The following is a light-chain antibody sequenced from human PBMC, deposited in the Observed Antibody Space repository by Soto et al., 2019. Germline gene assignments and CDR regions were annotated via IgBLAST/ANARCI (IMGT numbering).Light chain of an antibody. Sequence: EMVVTKSPVNLSVSPGESATLSCRASQSVISNLAWYQQKPGQAPRLLICGASTRATGIPDRFSGSGSGTEFTLTISSLQSGDFAVYYCQQYNRWPFTFGPGTKVDIK. CDR2: GAS. V-gene: IGKV3-15*01. CDR1: QSVISN. CDR3: QQYNRWPFT. J-gene: IGKJ3*01.